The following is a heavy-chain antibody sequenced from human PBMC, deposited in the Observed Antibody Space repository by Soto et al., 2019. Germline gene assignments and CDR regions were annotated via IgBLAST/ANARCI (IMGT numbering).Heavy chain of an antibody. J-gene: IGHJ6*02. V-gene: IGHV3-33*01. CDR2: IWYDGSNK. Sequence: PGGSLRLSCAASGFTFSSYGMHWVRQAPGKGLEWVAVIWYDGSNKYYADSVKGRFTISRDNSKNTLYLQMNSLRAEDTAVYYCARDGSKYSSSHYYYYGMDVWGQGTTVTVSS. CDR1: GFTFSSYG. D-gene: IGHD6-13*01. CDR3: ARDGSKYSSSHYYYYGMDV.